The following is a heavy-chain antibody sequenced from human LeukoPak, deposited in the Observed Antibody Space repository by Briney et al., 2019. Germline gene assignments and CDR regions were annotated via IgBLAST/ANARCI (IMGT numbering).Heavy chain of an antibody. D-gene: IGHD6-19*01. V-gene: IGHV3-20*04. CDR3: ARGPSSGWYGVFDY. CDR1: GFTFSSYW. J-gene: IGHJ4*02. Sequence: GGSLRLSCAASGFTFSSYWMSWVRQAPGKGLEWVSGINWNGGSTGYADSVKGRFTISRDNAKNSLYLQMNSLRAEDTAVYYCARGPSSGWYGVFDYWGQGTLVTVSS. CDR2: INWNGGST.